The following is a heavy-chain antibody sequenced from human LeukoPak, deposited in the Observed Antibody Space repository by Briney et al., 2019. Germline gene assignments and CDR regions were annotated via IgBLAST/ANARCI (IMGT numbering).Heavy chain of an antibody. CDR2: IYTSGST. Sequence: SETLSLTCAVSGGSISSSNWWSWVRQPPGKGLEWIGRIYTSGSTNYNPSLKSRVTMSVDTSKNQFSLKLSSVTAEDTAVYYCARVEKEFGPRGGYFDYWGQGTLVTVSS. CDR1: GGSISSSNW. D-gene: IGHD3-10*01. V-gene: IGHV4-4*02. CDR3: ARVEKEFGPRGGYFDY. J-gene: IGHJ4*02.